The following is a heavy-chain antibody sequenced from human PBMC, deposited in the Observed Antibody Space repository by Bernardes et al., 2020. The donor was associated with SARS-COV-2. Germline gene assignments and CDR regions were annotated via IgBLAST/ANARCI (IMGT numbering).Heavy chain of an antibody. CDR1: GYTFTDYY. Sequence: ASVKVSCTASGYTFTDYYIHWVRQAPGQGLEWMGWINPNSGGTNSGGRNYVQGFKGRVTMTRDTSTSTAYMELRSLRSDDTAVYYCARDFVSGRWYGGHYFDYWGQGTLVTVSS. CDR2: INPNSGGTNSGGR. V-gene: IGHV1-2*02. D-gene: IGHD3-10*01. CDR3: ARDFVSGRWYGGHYFDY. J-gene: IGHJ4*02.